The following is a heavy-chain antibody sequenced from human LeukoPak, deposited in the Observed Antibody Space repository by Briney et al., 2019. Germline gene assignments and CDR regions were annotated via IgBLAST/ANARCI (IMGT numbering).Heavy chain of an antibody. CDR1: GGSISGYY. J-gene: IGHJ4*02. V-gene: IGHV4-59*01. Sequence: SETLSLTCTVSGGSISGYYWSWIGQPPGKGVEWIGYIYYSGSTNYNPSLKSRVTISVDTSKNQFSLKLSSVTAADTAVYYCARGLMMAVAGRGEFHYWGQGTLVTVSS. CDR3: ARGLMMAVAGRGEFHY. CDR2: IYYSGST. D-gene: IGHD6-13*01.